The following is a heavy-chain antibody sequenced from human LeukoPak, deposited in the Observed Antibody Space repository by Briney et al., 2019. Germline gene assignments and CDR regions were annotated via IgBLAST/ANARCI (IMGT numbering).Heavy chain of an antibody. Sequence: GGSLRLSCAASGFTFSSYGMRWVRQAPGKGLEWVAFIRYDGSNKYYADSVKGRFTISRDNSKNTLYLQMNSLRAEDTAVHYCAKTAEGPGNYMDVWGKGTTVTVSS. CDR1: GFTFSSYG. CDR2: IRYDGSNK. D-gene: IGHD3-10*01. CDR3: AKTAEGPGNYMDV. V-gene: IGHV3-30*02. J-gene: IGHJ6*03.